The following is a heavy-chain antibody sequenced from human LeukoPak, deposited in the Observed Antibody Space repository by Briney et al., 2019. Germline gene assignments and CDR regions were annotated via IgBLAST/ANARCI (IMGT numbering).Heavy chain of an antibody. CDR2: INPNSGGT. J-gene: IGHJ4*02. D-gene: IGHD1-26*01. CDR3: ATAAPRVGATSFDY. V-gene: IGHV1-2*02. CDR1: GYTFTGYY. Sequence: ASVKVSCKASGYTFTGYYMHWVRQAPGQGLEWMGWINPNSGGTIYAQKFQGRVTMTEDTSTDTAYMELSSLRSEDTAVYYCATAAPRVGATSFDYWGQGTLVTVSS.